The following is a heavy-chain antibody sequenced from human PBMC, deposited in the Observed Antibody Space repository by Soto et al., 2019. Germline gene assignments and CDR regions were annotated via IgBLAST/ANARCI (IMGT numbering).Heavy chain of an antibody. Sequence: QLQLQESGSGLVKPSQTLSLTCAVSGGSISSGGYSWSWIRQPPGKGLEWIGYIYHSGSTYYNPSLKSRVTTSVDRSKNQFTLKRSSVTAADTAVYYCAMSKGWVVAPYGMDVWGQGTTVTVFS. CDR1: GGSISSGGYS. D-gene: IGHD2-15*01. V-gene: IGHV4-30-2*01. CDR3: AMSKGWVVAPYGMDV. J-gene: IGHJ6*02. CDR2: IYHSGST.